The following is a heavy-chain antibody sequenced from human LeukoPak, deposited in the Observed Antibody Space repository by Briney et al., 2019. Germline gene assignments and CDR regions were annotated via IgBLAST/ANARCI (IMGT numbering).Heavy chain of an antibody. J-gene: IGHJ6*02. CDR2: INPSGGST. D-gene: IGHD6-6*01. CDR1: GYTFTSYY. Sequence: ASVKVSCKASGYTFTSYYMHWVRQAPGQGREWMGIINPSGGSTSYAQKFQGRVTMTRDTSTSTVYMELSSLRSEDTAVYYCARWDGIAARPVYYYGMDVWGQGTTVTVSS. V-gene: IGHV1-46*01. CDR3: ARWDGIAARPVYYYGMDV.